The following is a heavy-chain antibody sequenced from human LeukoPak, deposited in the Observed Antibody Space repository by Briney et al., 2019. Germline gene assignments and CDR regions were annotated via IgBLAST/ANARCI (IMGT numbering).Heavy chain of an antibody. Sequence: GASVKVSCKASGYTFTSYGISWVRQAPGQGLEWMGWISAYNGNTNYAQKLQGRVTMTTDTSTSTAYMELRSLRSDDTAVYYCARDRGFYYDFWSGCDYWGQGTLVTVSS. CDR3: ARDRGFYYDFWSGCDY. CDR1: GYTFTSYG. D-gene: IGHD3-3*01. V-gene: IGHV1-18*01. J-gene: IGHJ4*02. CDR2: ISAYNGNT.